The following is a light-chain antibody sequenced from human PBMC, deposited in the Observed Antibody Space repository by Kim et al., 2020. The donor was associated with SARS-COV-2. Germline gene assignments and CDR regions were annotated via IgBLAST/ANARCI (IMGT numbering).Light chain of an antibody. J-gene: IGKJ1*01. Sequence: GDRVPITCRASRNIATWVAWYQQKPGEAPRLLIYRASNLKSGVPSRFSGSGSGTEFTLTTDSLQADDLATYYCQQYKSYPWTFGQGTKVDIK. CDR1: RNIATW. CDR3: QQYKSYPWT. V-gene: IGKV1-5*03. CDR2: RAS.